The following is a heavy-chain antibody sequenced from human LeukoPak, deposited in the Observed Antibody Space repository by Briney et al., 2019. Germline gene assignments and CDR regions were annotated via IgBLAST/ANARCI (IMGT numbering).Heavy chain of an antibody. CDR3: ARDGSGGYSSGWYFNS. J-gene: IGHJ4*02. Sequence: GGSLRLSCAASGFTFSSYSMNWVRRAPGKGLEWVSSISSSSSYIYYADSVKGRFTISRDNAKNSLYLQMNSLRAEDTAAYYCARDGSGGYSSGWYFNSWGQGTLVTVSS. CDR2: ISSSSSYI. V-gene: IGHV3-21*01. D-gene: IGHD6-19*01. CDR1: GFTFSSYS.